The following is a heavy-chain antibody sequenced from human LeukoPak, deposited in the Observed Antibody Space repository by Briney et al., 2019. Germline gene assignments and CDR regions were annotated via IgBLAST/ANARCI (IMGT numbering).Heavy chain of an antibody. V-gene: IGHV3-23*01. J-gene: IGHJ4*02. Sequence: GGSLRLSCAASGFTFSSYAMSWVRQAPGKGLKWVSAISGSGGSTYYADSVKGRFTISRDNSKNTLYLQMNSLRAEDTAVYYCAKVPYYDFWSGYYKQYYFDYWGQGTLVTVSS. D-gene: IGHD3-3*01. CDR1: GFTFSSYA. CDR3: AKVPYYDFWSGYYKQYYFDY. CDR2: ISGSGGST.